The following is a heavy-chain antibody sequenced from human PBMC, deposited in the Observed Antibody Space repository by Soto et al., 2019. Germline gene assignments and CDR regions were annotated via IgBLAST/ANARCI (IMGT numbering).Heavy chain of an antibody. CDR3: ARAEGDNDAFDI. CDR1: GFTVSSNY. V-gene: IGHV3-53*04. Sequence: GESLKISCAASGFTVSSNYMSWVRQAPGKGLEWVSVIYSGGSTYYADSVKGRFTISRHNSKNTLYLQMNSLRAEDTAVYYCARAEGDNDAFDIWGQGTMVTVSS. D-gene: IGHD2-21*02. CDR2: IYSGGST. J-gene: IGHJ3*02.